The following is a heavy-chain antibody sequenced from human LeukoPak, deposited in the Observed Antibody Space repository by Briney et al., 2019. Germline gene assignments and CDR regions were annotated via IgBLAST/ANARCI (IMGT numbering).Heavy chain of an antibody. CDR2: INTKSKAV. CDR3: VRDQDWAFDY. J-gene: IGHJ4*02. Sequence: GGSLRLSCAASGFTFSSYTMNWIRQAPGKGLEWISFINTKSKAVYYADSVKGRFTISRDNARNLLHLQMNSLRAEDTVLYFCVRDQDWAFDYWGQGTLVTVSS. CDR1: GFTFSSYT. D-gene: IGHD3-9*01. V-gene: IGHV3-48*01.